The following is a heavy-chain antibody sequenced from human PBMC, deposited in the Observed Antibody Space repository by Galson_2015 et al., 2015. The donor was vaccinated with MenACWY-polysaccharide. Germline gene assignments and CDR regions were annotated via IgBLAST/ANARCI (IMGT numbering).Heavy chain of an antibody. D-gene: IGHD4-17*01. J-gene: IGHJ4*02. V-gene: IGHV4-31*03. CDR2: IYYSGST. Sequence: TLSLTCTVSGGSISSGGYYWSWIRQHPGKGLEWIGYIYYSGSTYYNPSLKSRVTISVDTSKNQFSLKLSSVTTADTAVYYCARDVTTVTTRYFDYWGQGTLVTVSS. CDR3: ARDVTTVTTRYFDY. CDR1: GGSISSGGYY.